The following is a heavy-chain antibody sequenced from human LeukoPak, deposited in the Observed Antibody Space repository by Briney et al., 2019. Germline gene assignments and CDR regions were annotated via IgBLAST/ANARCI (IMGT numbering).Heavy chain of an antibody. CDR1: GFTFNTYG. CDR2: ISRSGDST. Sequence: PGGSLRLSCAASGFTFNTYGMSWVRQAPGKGLEWVSGISRSGDSTYYADSVKGRFTISRDNSQNTLYLQMNSLRAEDTAVYYCAKSFSGINDAFNIWGQGTMVTVSS. V-gene: IGHV3-23*01. J-gene: IGHJ3*02. CDR3: AKSFSGINDAFNI. D-gene: IGHD5-12*01.